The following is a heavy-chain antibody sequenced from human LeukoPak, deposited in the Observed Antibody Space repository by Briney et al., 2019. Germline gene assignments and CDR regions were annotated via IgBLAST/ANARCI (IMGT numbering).Heavy chain of an antibody. CDR1: GGSISSGGYY. CDR2: IYYSGST. CDR3: ASFPYYYDSSGYYF. Sequence: SETLSLTCTVSGGSISSGGYYWSWIRQHPGKGLEWIGYIYYSGSTYYNPSLKSRVTISVDTSKNQFSLKLSSVTAADTAVYYCASFPYYYDSSGYYFWGQGTLVTVSS. J-gene: IGHJ4*02. V-gene: IGHV4-31*03. D-gene: IGHD3-22*01.